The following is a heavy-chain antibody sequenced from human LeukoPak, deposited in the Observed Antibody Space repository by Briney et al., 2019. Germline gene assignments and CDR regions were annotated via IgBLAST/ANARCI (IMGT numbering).Heavy chain of an antibody. CDR1: GGSISGYY. Sequence: PSETLSLTCTVSGGSISGYYWSWIRQPPGKRLEWIGFIYYSGTTKYNPSLNSRVTILLDTSKNQFSLKLSSVTAADTAMYYCARHLSAGTYPLDNWGQGTLVTVSS. V-gene: IGHV4-59*08. J-gene: IGHJ4*02. CDR3: ARHLSAGTYPLDN. CDR2: IYYSGTT. D-gene: IGHD3-16*02.